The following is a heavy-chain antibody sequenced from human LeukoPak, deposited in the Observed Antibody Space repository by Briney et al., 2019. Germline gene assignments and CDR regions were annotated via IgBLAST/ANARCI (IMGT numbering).Heavy chain of an antibody. D-gene: IGHD3-22*01. CDR3: ARDTGRYYYDSSGYSGY. J-gene: IGHJ4*02. CDR2: INPSGGST. V-gene: IGHV1-46*01. Sequence: GASVKVSCKASGYTFTSYYMHWVRQAPGQGLEWMGLINPSGGSTSYAQKFQGRVTMTRDTSTSTVYMELSSLRSEDTAVYYCARDTGRYYYDSSGYSGYWGQGTLVTVSS. CDR1: GYTFTSYY.